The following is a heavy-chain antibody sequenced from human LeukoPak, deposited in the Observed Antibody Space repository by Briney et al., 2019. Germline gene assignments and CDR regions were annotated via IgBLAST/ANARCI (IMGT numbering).Heavy chain of an antibody. CDR2: ISWNSGSI. CDR1: GFTFDDYA. CDR3: AKDITPREWGWLGSTFDY. V-gene: IGHV3-9*03. D-gene: IGHD6-19*01. J-gene: IGHJ4*02. Sequence: GGSLRLSCAASGFTFDDYAMHWVRQAPGKGLEWVSGISWNSGSIGYADSVKGRFTISRDNAKNSLYLQMNSLRAEDMALYYCAKDITPREWGWLGSTFDYWGQGTLVTVSS.